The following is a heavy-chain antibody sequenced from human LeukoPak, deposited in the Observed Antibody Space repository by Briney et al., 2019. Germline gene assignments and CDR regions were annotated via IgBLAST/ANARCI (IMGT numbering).Heavy chain of an antibody. CDR1: GGTFSSYA. Sequence: SVKVSCKASGGTFSSYAISWVRQAPGQGLEWMGRIIPILGIANYAQKFQGRVTITADKSTSTAYMELSSLRSEDTAVYYCARGGYSYGQNYYYYGMDVWGQGTTVTVSS. CDR3: ARGGYSYGQNYYYYGMDV. D-gene: IGHD5-18*01. J-gene: IGHJ6*02. V-gene: IGHV1-69*04. CDR2: IIPILGIA.